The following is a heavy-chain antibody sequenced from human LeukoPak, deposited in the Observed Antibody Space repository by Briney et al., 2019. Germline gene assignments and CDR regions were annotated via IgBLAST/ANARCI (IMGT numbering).Heavy chain of an antibody. CDR1: GFTFSSYS. CDR3: ARGMITMIVVDAFDI. J-gene: IGHJ3*02. Sequence: GGSLRLSCAASGFTFSSYSMNWVRQAPGKGLEWVSSISSSSSYIYYADSVKGRFTISRDNAKNSLYLQMNSLRAEDTAVYYCARGMITMIVVDAFDIWGQGTMVTVSS. D-gene: IGHD3-22*01. V-gene: IGHV3-21*01. CDR2: ISSSSSYI.